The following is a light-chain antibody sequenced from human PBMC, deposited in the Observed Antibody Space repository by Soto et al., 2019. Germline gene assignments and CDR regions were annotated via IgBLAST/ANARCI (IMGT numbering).Light chain of an antibody. J-gene: IGKJ1*01. V-gene: IGKV1-5*03. CDR1: QTISSW. CDR3: HQVYTYPRT. CDR2: KAS. Sequence: IQMTQSPSSLSASVGDRVTITCRASQTISSWLAWYQQKPGKAPKLLIYKASTLKSGVPSRFSGGGFGTEFTLTITSLQPEDFATYYCHQVYTYPRTFGQGTKVDI.